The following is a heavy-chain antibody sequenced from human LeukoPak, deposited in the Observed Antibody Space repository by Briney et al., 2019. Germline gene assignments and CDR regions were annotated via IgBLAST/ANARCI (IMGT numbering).Heavy chain of an antibody. CDR1: GYSISNSNW. CDR2: IDYGGST. J-gene: IGHJ5*02. D-gene: IGHD3-10*01. V-gene: IGHV4-28*01. CDR3: ARPGASTGSYYRDWFDP. Sequence: SDTLSLTCGVSGYSISNSNWWGWIRQPPGKGLEWIGYIDYGGSTNYNPSLKSRATVSVDTSRNQFSLKLSSVTAADTAVYYCARPGASTGSYYRDWFDPWGQGTLVTVSS.